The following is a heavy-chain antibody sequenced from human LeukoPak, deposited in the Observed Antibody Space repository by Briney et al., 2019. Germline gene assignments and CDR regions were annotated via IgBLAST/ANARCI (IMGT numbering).Heavy chain of an antibody. Sequence: GASVKVSCKASGYTFSGYYIHWVRQAPGQGLEWMGWISPSTGGTNYAQKFQGRVIMTRDTSIATAYMELSSLRSEDTAVYYCARGRGLGIQLWLVYFDYWGQGTLVTVPS. CDR1: GYTFSGYY. V-gene: IGHV1-2*02. CDR3: ARGRGLGIQLWLVYFDY. J-gene: IGHJ4*02. CDR2: ISPSTGGT. D-gene: IGHD5-18*01.